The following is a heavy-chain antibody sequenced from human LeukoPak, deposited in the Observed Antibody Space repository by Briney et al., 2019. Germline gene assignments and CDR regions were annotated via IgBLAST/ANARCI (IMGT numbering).Heavy chain of an antibody. CDR2: ISSSSSTI. CDR3: AKLPSMVRGVKLVGAFDI. J-gene: IGHJ3*02. V-gene: IGHV3-48*04. D-gene: IGHD3-10*01. Sequence: GGSLRLSCAASGFTFSSYSMNWVRQAPGKGREWGSYISSSSSTIYYADSVKGRFTISRGNTKNSLYLQMNSLRAEDTAVYYCAKLPSMVRGVKLVGAFDIWGQGTMVTVSS. CDR1: GFTFSSYS.